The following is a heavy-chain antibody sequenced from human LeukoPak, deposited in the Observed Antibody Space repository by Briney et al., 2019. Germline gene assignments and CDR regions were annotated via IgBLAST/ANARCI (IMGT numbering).Heavy chain of an antibody. J-gene: IGHJ5*02. CDR3: ARAAYYDFWSGYSTWFDP. CDR1: GGSISSYY. CDR2: IYYSGST. Sequence: SETLSLTCTVSGGSISSYYWCWIRQPPGKGLEWIGYIYYSGSTNYNPSLKSRVTISVDTSKNQFSLKLSSVTAADTAVYYCARAAYYDFWSGYSTWFDPWGQGTLVTVSS. D-gene: IGHD3-3*01. V-gene: IGHV4-59*01.